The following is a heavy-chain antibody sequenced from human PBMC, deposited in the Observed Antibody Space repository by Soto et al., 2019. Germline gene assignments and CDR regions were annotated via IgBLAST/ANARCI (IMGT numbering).Heavy chain of an antibody. CDR3: ARSACDIVVVPAAINWFDP. CDR2: INHSGST. CDR1: GGSFSGYY. V-gene: IGHV4-34*01. J-gene: IGHJ5*02. Sequence: QVQLQQWGAGLLKPSETLSLTCAVYGGSFSGYYWSWIRQPPGKGLEWIGEINHSGSTNYNPSLKSRVTISVDTPKNQFPLKLSSVTAADTAVYYCARSACDIVVVPAAINWFDPWGQGTLVTVSS. D-gene: IGHD2-2*01.